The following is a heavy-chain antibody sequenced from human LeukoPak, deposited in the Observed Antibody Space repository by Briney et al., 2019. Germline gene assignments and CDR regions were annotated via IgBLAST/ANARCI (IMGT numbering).Heavy chain of an antibody. V-gene: IGHV5-51*01. Sequence: SGESLKISCKGSGYSFTSYWIGWVRQMPGKGLEWMGSIYPGDSDTRYSPSFQGQVTISADKSLSAAYLQWSSLKASDTAMYYCATARSFRGGPRYYFDYWGQGTLVTVSS. CDR3: ATARSFRGGPRYYFDY. D-gene: IGHD3-10*01. CDR1: GYSFTSYW. J-gene: IGHJ4*02. CDR2: IYPGDSDT.